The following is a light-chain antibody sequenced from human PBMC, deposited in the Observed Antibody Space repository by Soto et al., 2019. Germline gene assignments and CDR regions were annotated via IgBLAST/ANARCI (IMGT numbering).Light chain of an antibody. Sequence: DIVMTQSPLSLPVTPGESPSISCRSSQSLLHSNGYTYLDWYLQKPGQSPQLLIYLGSNRASGVPDRFRGSVSVRDFTVKISRVEAGDVGVYYCMRAQQTAWTGGQGTKVEIK. CDR2: LGS. CDR3: MRAQQTAWT. CDR1: QSLLHSNGYTY. J-gene: IGKJ1*01. V-gene: IGKV2-28*01.